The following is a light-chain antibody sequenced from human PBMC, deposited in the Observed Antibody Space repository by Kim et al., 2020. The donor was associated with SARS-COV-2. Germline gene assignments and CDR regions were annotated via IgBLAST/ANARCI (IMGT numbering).Light chain of an antibody. CDR1: KLGDKY. CDR2: QDS. V-gene: IGLV3-1*01. Sequence: SYELTQPPSVSVSPGQTASITCSGDKLGDKYACWYQQKPGQSPVLVIYQDSKRPSGIPEGFSGSNSGNTATLTISGTQAMDEADYYCQAWDSSTVVFGGG. J-gene: IGLJ2*01. CDR3: QAWDSSTVV.